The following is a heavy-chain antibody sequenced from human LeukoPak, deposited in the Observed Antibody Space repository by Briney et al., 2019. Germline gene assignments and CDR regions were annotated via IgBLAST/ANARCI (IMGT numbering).Heavy chain of an antibody. D-gene: IGHD3-22*01. V-gene: IGHV4-59*12. J-gene: IGHJ4*02. Sequence: SETLSLTCAVSGASISGYYWSWIRQPPGEGLEWIGFIHSNGNTNYSPSLKSRLTMSADTSKNQFSLRVNSVTAADTAVYYCARFEKFYGSSIHYLDYWGQGALVTVSS. CDR2: IHSNGNT. CDR1: GASISGYY. CDR3: ARFEKFYGSSIHYLDY.